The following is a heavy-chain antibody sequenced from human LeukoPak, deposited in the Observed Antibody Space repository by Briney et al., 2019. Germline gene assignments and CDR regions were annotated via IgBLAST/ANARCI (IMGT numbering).Heavy chain of an antibody. V-gene: IGHV4-59*12. J-gene: IGHJ4*02. CDR1: GGSFSSSY. Sequence: SETLSLTCIVSGGSFSSSYWSWIRQPPGKGLEWIAYVYSNGNTNSNPSLKSRVTISVDTSKNQFSLKLSSVTAADTAVYYCAFQGYSSGWYDFDYWGQGTLVTVSS. CDR2: VYSNGNT. CDR3: AFQGYSSGWYDFDY. D-gene: IGHD6-19*01.